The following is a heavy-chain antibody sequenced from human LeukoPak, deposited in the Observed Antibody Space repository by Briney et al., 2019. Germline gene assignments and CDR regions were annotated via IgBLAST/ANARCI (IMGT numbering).Heavy chain of an antibody. V-gene: IGHV3-23*01. Sequence: GGSLRLSCAASGFTFSSYAMSWVRQAPGKGLEWVSAISGSGGSTYYADSVKGRFTISRDNSKNTLYLQMNSLRAEDTAVYYCAKGPLLVIAVAGPPVAEYFQHWGQGTLVTVSS. D-gene: IGHD6-19*01. CDR3: AKGPLLVIAVAGPPVAEYFQH. CDR2: ISGSGGST. J-gene: IGHJ1*01. CDR1: GFTFSSYA.